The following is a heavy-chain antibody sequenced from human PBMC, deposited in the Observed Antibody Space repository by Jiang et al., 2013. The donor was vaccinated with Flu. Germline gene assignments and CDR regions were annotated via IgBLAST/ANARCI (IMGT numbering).Heavy chain of an antibody. CDR3: ARQREIDDAFDI. CDR1: GGSISSSSYY. J-gene: IGHJ3*02. D-gene: IGHD2/OR15-2a*01. CDR2: IYYSGST. V-gene: IGHV4-39*01. Sequence: GLVKPSETLSLTCTVSGGSISSSSYYWGWIRQPPGKGLEWIGSIYYSGSTYYNPSLKSRVTISVDTSKNQFSLRLSSVTAADTAVYYCARQREIDDAFDIWGQGTMVTVSS.